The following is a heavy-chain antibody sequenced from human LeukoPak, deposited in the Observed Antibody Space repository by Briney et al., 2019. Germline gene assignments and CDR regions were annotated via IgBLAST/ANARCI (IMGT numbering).Heavy chain of an antibody. CDR2: IIPIFGTA. CDR1: GGTFSSYA. J-gene: IGHJ6*03. CDR3: ARDHAKSSWSHRASYYYYYMDV. V-gene: IGHV1-69*13. Sequence: GASVKVSCKASGGTFSSYAISCVRQAPGEGLEWMGGIIPIFGTANYAQKFQGRVTITADESTRTAYMELSSLSSEDTAVYYCARDHAKSSWSHRASYYYYYMDVWGKGTTVTISS. D-gene: IGHD6-13*01.